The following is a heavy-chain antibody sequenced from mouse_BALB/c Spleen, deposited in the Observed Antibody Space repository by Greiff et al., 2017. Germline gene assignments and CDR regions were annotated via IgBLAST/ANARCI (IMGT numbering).Heavy chain of an antibody. V-gene: IGHV1S22*01. J-gene: IGHJ4*01. CDR1: GYTFTSYW. Sequence: LQQPGSELVRPGASVKLSCKASGYTFTSYWMHWVKQRPGQGLEWIGNIYPGSGSTNYDEKFKSKATLTVDTSSSTAYMQLSSLTSEDSAVYYCTRSNAMDYWGQGTAVTVSS. CDR3: TRSNAMDY. CDR2: IYPGSGST.